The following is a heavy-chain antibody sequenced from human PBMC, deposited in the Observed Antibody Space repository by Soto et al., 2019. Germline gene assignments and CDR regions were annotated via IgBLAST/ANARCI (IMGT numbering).Heavy chain of an antibody. CDR3: ARVKLVPADRKDYYYYYGMDV. J-gene: IGHJ6*02. CDR1: GFTFSSYC. CDR2: IKQDGSEK. D-gene: IGHD2-2*01. V-gene: IGHV3-7*01. Sequence: GFLRLSFAASGFTFSSYCMSGVGQAPGKGLEWVANIKQDGSEKCYVDSVKGRFTISRDNAKNSLYLQMNSLRAEDTAVYYCARVKLVPADRKDYYYYYGMDVWGQGTTVTVSS.